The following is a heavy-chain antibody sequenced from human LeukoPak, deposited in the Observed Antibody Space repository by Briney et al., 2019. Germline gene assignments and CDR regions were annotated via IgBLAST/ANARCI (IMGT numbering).Heavy chain of an antibody. CDR1: GGSISSYY. V-gene: IGHV4-59*01. Sequence: SETLSLTCTVSGGSISSYYWSWSRQPPGEGLEWIGYIYSSGSTKYDPSLKSRVTISVDTSKNPFSLKLSSVTAADTAVYYCARSRFLGTDSSGYYDYWGQGALVTVSS. D-gene: IGHD3-22*01. CDR3: ARSRFLGTDSSGYYDY. J-gene: IGHJ4*02. CDR2: IYSSGST.